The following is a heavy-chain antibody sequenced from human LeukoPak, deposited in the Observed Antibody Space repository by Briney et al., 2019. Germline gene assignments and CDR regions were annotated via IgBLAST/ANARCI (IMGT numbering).Heavy chain of an antibody. D-gene: IGHD6-19*01. CDR2: INPNSGGT. J-gene: IGHJ4*02. V-gene: IGHV1-2*02. Sequence: ASAKVSCKASGYAFTGYYMHWVRQAPGQGLEWMGWINPNSGGTNYAQKFQGRVTMTRDTSTSTVYMELSSLRSEDTAMYYCARDPREGSSGWHGYFDYWGQGTLVTVSS. CDR1: GYAFTGYY. CDR3: ARDPREGSSGWHGYFDY.